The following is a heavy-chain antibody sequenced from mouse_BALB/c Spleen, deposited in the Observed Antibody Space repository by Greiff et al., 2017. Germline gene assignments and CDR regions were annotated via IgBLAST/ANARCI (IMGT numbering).Heavy chain of an antibody. J-gene: IGHJ2*01. CDR3: ANNWDEGYFDY. V-gene: IGHV14-3*02. Sequence: SGAELVKPGASVKLSCTASGFNIKDTYMHWVKQRPEQGLEWIGRIDPANGNTKYDPKFQGKATITADTSSNTAYLQLSSLTSEDTAVYYCANNWDEGYFDYWGQGTTLTVSS. D-gene: IGHD4-1*02. CDR2: IDPANGNT. CDR1: GFNIKDTY.